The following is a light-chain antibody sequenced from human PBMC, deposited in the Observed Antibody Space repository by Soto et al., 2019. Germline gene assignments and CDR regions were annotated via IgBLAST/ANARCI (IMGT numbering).Light chain of an antibody. CDR2: AAS. CDR3: QQNYRATPWT. V-gene: IGKV1-39*01. Sequence: DIQMTQSPSSLSASVGDRITITCRASQSISRYLNWYQHKPGKAPKLLINAASSLERGVPSRLSGGGSGTDFTLNISSPQPDDFATYYCQQNYRATPWTFGQGTKVDIK. J-gene: IGKJ1*01. CDR1: QSISRY.